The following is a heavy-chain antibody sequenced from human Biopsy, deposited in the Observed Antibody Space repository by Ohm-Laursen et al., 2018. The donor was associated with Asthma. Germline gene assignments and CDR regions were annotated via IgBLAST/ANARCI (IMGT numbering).Heavy chain of an antibody. V-gene: IGHV4-59*01. CDR3: AGFCSGGNCPDH. Sequence: PGTLSLTCSVSGVSIRSCYWTWIRQPPGKGLEWIGNIHYSGSTYSNPSLKSRVTISVDTSKKQISLRLSSVIAADTAVYYCAGFCSGGNCPDHWGQGTLVTVSS. CDR1: GVSIRSCY. J-gene: IGHJ4*02. D-gene: IGHD2-15*01. CDR2: IHYSGST.